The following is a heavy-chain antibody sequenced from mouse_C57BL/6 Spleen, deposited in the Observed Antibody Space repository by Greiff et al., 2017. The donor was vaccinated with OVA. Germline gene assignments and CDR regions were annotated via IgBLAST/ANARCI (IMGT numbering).Heavy chain of an antibody. CDR1: GYAFSSSW. V-gene: IGHV1-82*01. D-gene: IGHD3-2*02. J-gene: IGHJ2*01. CDR2: IYPGDGDT. CDR3: ARGAQAY. Sequence: VQLQQSGPELVKPGASVKISCKASGYAFSSSWMNWVKQRPGKGLEWIGRIYPGDGDTNYNGKFKGKATLTADKSSSTAYMQLSSLTSEDSAVYFCARGAQAYWGQGTTLTVSS.